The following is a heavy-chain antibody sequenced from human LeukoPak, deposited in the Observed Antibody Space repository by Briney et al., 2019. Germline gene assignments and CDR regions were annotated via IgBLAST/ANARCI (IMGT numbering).Heavy chain of an antibody. V-gene: IGHV1-18*01. D-gene: IGHD1-7*01. CDR2: ISAYNGNT. J-gene: IGHJ4*02. CDR1: GYTFTSYG. CDR3: ARTVGKITGTTWLYFDY. Sequence: ASVKVSCKASGYTFTSYGISWVRQAPGQGLEWMGWISAYNGNTNYAQKLQGRVTMTTDTSTSTAYMELRSLRSDDTAVYYCARTVGKITGTTWLYFDYWGQGTLVTVSS.